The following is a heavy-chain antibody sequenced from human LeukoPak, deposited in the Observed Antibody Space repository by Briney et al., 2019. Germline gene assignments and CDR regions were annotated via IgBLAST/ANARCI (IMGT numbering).Heavy chain of an antibody. CDR1: GYTFTSYG. CDR3: ARANRRGAAADWFDP. J-gene: IGHJ5*02. D-gene: IGHD6-13*01. Sequence: ASVKVSCKASGYTFTSYGVSWVRQAPGQGLEWMGWISAYNGNTNYAQRLQGRVTMTTDASTSTAYMELRSLRSDDTAVYYCARANRRGAAADWFDPWGQGTQVTVSS. V-gene: IGHV1-18*01. CDR2: ISAYNGNT.